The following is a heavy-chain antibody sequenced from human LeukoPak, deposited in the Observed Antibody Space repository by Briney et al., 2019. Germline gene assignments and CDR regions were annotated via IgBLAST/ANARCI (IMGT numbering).Heavy chain of an antibody. CDR3: ARDGGSRISDC. Sequence: PGGSLRLSCAASGFTFSTYWMSWVRQAPGKGLEWVANIRQDGSVKYYVDSVKGRFTISRDNAKNSLFLQMNSLRAEDTAVYYCARDGGSRISDCWGQGTLVTVSS. J-gene: IGHJ4*02. CDR1: GFTFSTYW. D-gene: IGHD2-15*01. V-gene: IGHV3-7*01. CDR2: IRQDGSVK.